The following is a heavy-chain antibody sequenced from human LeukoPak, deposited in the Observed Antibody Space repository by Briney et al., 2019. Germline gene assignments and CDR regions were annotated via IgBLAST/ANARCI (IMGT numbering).Heavy chain of an antibody. CDR2: INPNSGGT. D-gene: IGHD4-17*01. CDR1: GYTFTGYY. Sequence: GASVKVSCKASGYTFTGYYMHWARQAPGQGLEWMGWINPNSGGTNYAQKFQGWVTMTRDTSISTAYMELSRLRSDDTAVYYCARGGTGTHGDYVFNYWGQGTLVTVSS. J-gene: IGHJ4*02. CDR3: ARGGTGTHGDYVFNY. V-gene: IGHV1-2*04.